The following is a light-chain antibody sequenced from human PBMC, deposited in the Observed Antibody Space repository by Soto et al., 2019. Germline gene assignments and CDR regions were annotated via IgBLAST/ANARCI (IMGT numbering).Light chain of an antibody. V-gene: IGKV3-11*01. Sequence: EIVWTQSPGTLSLSPGDRATLSCRASQNLGSGYLAWYKQKPGQAPRILIYAASNRATGIPARFSGSGSGTEFTLTISSLEPEDFEVYYCQQRSNWPPTFGQGTRLEIK. CDR3: QQRSNWPPT. J-gene: IGKJ5*01. CDR1: QNLGSGY. CDR2: AAS.